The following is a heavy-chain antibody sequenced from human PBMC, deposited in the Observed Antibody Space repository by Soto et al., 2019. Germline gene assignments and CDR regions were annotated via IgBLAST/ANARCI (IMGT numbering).Heavy chain of an antibody. V-gene: IGHV4-34*01. Sequence: PSETLSLTCAVYAGSFSGYYWKWIRQPPGKGLEWIGEINHSGSTNYNPSLKSRVTISVDTSKNQFSLSLSSVTAADTAVYFCARQQYCGSSSCYDALYYQYMDVWGKGTMVTVSS. D-gene: IGHD2-2*01. CDR3: ARQQYCGSSSCYDALYYQYMDV. CDR2: INHSGST. J-gene: IGHJ6*03. CDR1: AGSFSGYY.